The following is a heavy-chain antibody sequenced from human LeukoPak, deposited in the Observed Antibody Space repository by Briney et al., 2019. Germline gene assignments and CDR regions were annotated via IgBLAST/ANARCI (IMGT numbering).Heavy chain of an antibody. Sequence: GGSLRLSCAASGFTFSSYWVSWVRQAPGKGLEWVANIKPDGSEKNYVDSVKGRFTISRDNAKNSLYLQMSSLRAEDTAVYYCARDNRAAFDYWGQGTLVTVSS. J-gene: IGHJ4*02. CDR2: IKPDGSEK. V-gene: IGHV3-7*01. CDR3: ARDNRAAFDY. D-gene: IGHD3-16*02. CDR1: GFTFSSYW.